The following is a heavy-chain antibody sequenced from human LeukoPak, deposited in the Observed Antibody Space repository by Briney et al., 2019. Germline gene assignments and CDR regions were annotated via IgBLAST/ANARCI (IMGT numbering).Heavy chain of an antibody. V-gene: IGHV1-8*03. Sequence: ASVKVSCKASGYTFTSYDINWVRQATGQGLEWMGWMNPNSGHTGYAQKFQGRVTITRNTSISTAYMELSSLRSEDTAVYYCARVDTVLDAFGIWGQGTMVTVSS. CDR2: MNPNSGHT. CDR1: GYTFTSYD. D-gene: IGHD5-18*01. CDR3: ARVDTVLDAFGI. J-gene: IGHJ3*02.